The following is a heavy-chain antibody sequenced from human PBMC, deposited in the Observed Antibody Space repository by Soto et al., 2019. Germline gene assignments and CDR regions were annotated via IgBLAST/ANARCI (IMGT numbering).Heavy chain of an antibody. D-gene: IGHD3-10*01. CDR2: ISGGVDSR. CDR3: AKDLFTMVRLFDS. J-gene: IGHJ4*02. CDR1: GFTFRNYA. Sequence: PGVSLGLSCAASGFTFRNYAMNWVRQAPGKGLEWVSSISGGVDSRKYVDSVKGRFTISRDNSKNTLYLQMNSLRAEDTAVYYCAKDLFTMVRLFDSWGQGTLVTVSS. V-gene: IGHV3-23*01.